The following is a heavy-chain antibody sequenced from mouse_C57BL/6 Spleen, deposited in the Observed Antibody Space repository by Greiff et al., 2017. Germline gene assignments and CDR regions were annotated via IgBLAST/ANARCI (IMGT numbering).Heavy chain of an antibody. V-gene: IGHV1-52*01. J-gene: IGHJ3*01. Sequence: QVQLKQPGAELVRPGSSVKLSCKASGYTFTSYWMHWVKQRPIQGLEWIGNIDPSDSETHYNQKFKDKATLTVDKSSSTAYMQLSSLTSEDSAVYYCARSEVTTGFAYWGQGTLVTVSA. CDR2: IDPSDSET. D-gene: IGHD2-2*01. CDR1: GYTFTSYW. CDR3: ARSEVTTGFAY.